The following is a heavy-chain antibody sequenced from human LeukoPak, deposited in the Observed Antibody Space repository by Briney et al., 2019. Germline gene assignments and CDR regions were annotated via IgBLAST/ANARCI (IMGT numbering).Heavy chain of an antibody. CDR3: ARGGYQLLPFDY. D-gene: IGHD2-2*01. V-gene: IGHV4-34*01. CDR1: GGSFSGYY. CDR2: INHSGST. J-gene: IGHJ4*02. Sequence: SETLSLTCAVYGGSFSGYYWSWIRQPPGKGLEWIGEINHSGSTNYNPSLKSRVTISVDTSKNQFSLKLSSVTAADTAVYYCARGGYQLLPFDYWGQGTLVTVSS.